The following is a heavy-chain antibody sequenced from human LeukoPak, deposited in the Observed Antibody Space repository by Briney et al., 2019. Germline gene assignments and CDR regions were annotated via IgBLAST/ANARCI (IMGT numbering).Heavy chain of an antibody. J-gene: IGHJ4*01. Sequence: GGSLRLSCAASGYTFSNSAMSWVRQAPGKGLEWVSTLSGSGITTYYADSVKGRFSISRDNSKNTLYLQMNSLRAEDTAVYYCAKGIYSSGWSYFDYWGHGTLVTVSS. CDR2: LSGSGITT. D-gene: IGHD6-19*01. CDR3: AKGIYSSGWSYFDY. CDR1: GYTFSNSA. V-gene: IGHV3-23*01.